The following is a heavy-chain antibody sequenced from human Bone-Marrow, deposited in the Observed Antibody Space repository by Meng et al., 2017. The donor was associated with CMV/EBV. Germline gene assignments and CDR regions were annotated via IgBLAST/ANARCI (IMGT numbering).Heavy chain of an antibody. CDR3: ARGGSSTYYYYYGMDV. CDR2: INSDGSST. V-gene: IGHV3-74*01. J-gene: IGHJ6*04. D-gene: IGHD6-13*01. Sequence: GESLKISCAASGFTFSSYWMHWVRQAPGKGLVWVSRINSDGSSTSYADSVKGRFTISRDNSKNTLYLQMNSLRAEDTAVYYCARGGSSTYYYYYGMDVCGEGTTGTVSS. CDR1: GFTFSSYW.